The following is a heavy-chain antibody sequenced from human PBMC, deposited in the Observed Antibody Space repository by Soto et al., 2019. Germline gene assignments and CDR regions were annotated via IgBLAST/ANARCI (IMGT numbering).Heavy chain of an antibody. CDR1: GYTFTSYY. D-gene: IGHD3-10*01. CDR3: ASPLWFGLYGMDV. V-gene: IGHV1-46*01. CDR2: INPSGGST. J-gene: IGHJ6*02. Sequence: GASVKVSCKASGYTFTSYYMHWVRQAPGQGLEWMGIINPSGGSTSYAQKFQGRVTMTRDTSTSTVYMELSSLRSEDTAVYYCASPLWFGLYGMDVWGQRTTFTVCS.